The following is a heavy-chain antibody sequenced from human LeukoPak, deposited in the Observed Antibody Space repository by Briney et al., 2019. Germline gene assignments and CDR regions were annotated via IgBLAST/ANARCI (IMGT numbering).Heavy chain of an antibody. D-gene: IGHD5-12*01. CDR2: IYYSGST. Sequence: PSETLSLTCTVSGGSISSSSYYWGWIRQPPGKGLEWIGSIYYSGSTYYNPSLKSRVTISVDTSKNQFSLKLSSVTAADTAVYYCARAVFVWVRGVDFDYWGQGTLVTVSS. V-gene: IGHV4-39*01. CDR1: GGSISSSSYY. CDR3: ARAVFVWVRGVDFDY. J-gene: IGHJ4*02.